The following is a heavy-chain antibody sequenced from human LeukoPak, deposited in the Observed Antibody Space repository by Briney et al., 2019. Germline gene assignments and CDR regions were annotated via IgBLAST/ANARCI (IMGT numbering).Heavy chain of an antibody. CDR1: GGSISSYY. CDR3: ARETEDYGDPSAHDAFDI. V-gene: IGHV4-4*07. Sequence: PSETLSLTCAVSGGSISSYYWSWIRQPAGKGLEWIGRIYTSGNTNYNPSLKSRVTMSVDTSKNQFSLKLSSVTAADTAVYYCARETEDYGDPSAHDAFDIWGQGTMVTVSS. D-gene: IGHD4-17*01. J-gene: IGHJ3*02. CDR2: IYTSGNT.